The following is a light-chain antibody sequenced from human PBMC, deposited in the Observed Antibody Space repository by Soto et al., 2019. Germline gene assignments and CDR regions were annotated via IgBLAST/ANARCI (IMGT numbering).Light chain of an antibody. CDR2: GAS. J-gene: IGKJ2*01. V-gene: IGKV3-20*01. CDR3: QQYGGVPYT. CDR1: ESISRDY. Sequence: EIVLTQSPGTLSLSPGQRVTLSCRASESISRDYLAWYQQRLGQAPRLLIYGASSGATGIPDRFSGSGSGTDFTITISRLEPEDFAIYYCQQYGGVPYTFGQGTKLEIK.